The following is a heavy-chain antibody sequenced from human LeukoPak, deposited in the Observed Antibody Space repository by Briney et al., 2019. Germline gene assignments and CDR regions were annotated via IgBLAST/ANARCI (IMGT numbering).Heavy chain of an antibody. V-gene: IGHV3-21*01. J-gene: IGHJ4*02. CDR1: AFTFSSYS. D-gene: IGHD5-12*01. CDR2: ISSSSSYI. Sequence: GGCLSLSCAASAFTFSSYSMNWVRQAPGKGLEWVSSISSSSSYIYYADSAKGRYNITKDNAKNSLYLERDDLRAEDSAVYYCASGGYGFDHWGQGTLVTVSS. CDR3: ASGGYGFDH.